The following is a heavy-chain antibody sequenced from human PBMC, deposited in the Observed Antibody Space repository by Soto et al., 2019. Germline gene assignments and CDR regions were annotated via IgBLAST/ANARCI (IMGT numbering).Heavy chain of an antibody. Sequence: PGESLKISCKGSGYTFTNYWIDWVRQTPGKGLEWMGIFYPGDSDSRYSQSFQGQVTFSVDKSINTAYLQWSTLKASDTAMYYCARFEGGVATYFDYWGQGTLVTVSS. CDR1: GYTFTNYW. D-gene: IGHD5-12*01. V-gene: IGHV5-51*01. CDR2: FYPGDSDS. J-gene: IGHJ4*02. CDR3: ARFEGGVATYFDY.